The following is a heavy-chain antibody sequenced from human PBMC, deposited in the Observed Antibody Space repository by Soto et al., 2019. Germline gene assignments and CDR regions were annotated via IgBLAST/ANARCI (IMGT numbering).Heavy chain of an antibody. J-gene: IGHJ6*02. CDR3: ATADGSRSRLACGMDV. CDR1: GFPLSRYS. V-gene: IGHV3-21*04. D-gene: IGHD3-10*01. Sequence: VGLGLSCAPSGFPLSRYSMNWVRTDPGKGLEWVSCIISSTSYIYYAASVKGRFTISSDTSTNTLYLQMNSLRAEDTAVYYCATADGSRSRLACGMDVWGQGTTVTVSS. CDR2: IISSTSYI.